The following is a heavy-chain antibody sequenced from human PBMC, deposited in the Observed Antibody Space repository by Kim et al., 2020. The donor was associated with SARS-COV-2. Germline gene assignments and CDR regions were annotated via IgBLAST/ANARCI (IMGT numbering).Heavy chain of an antibody. CDR2: YSGGST. V-gene: IGHV3-66*04. D-gene: IGHD3-16*01. J-gene: IGHJ4*02. Sequence: YSGGSTYYADAVKGRFTIARDKSKNTLYLQMNSLRAEDTAVYYCASQWGSYWGQGTLVTVSS. CDR3: ASQWGSY.